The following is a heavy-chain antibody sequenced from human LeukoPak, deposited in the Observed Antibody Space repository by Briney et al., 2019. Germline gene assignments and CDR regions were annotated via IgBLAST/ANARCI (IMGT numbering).Heavy chain of an antibody. J-gene: IGHJ2*01. V-gene: IGHV3-66*01. CDR3: ARGRYSSGWYGPGHWYFDL. CDR1: GFTVSSNY. D-gene: IGHD6-19*01. Sequence: TGGSLRLSCAASGFTVSSNYMSWVRQAPGKGLEWVSVIYSGGSTYYADSVKGRFTISRDNSKNTLYLQMNSLRAEDTAVYYCARGRYSSGWYGPGHWYFDLWGRGTLVTVSS. CDR2: IYSGGST.